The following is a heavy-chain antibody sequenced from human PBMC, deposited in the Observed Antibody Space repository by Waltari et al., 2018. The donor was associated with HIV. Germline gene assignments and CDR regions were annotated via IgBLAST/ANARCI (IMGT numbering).Heavy chain of an antibody. J-gene: IGHJ6*02. CDR2: IGSSSSYI. CDR3: ARVFEQLGSYYYYYYCMDV. Sequence: EVQLVESGGGLVKPGGSLRLPGAAAGFTCSRDSMYRVRQAPGKGLEWVSCIGSSSSYIYYADSVKGRFTISKDNAKNSLYLQMNSMRAEDTAVYYCARVFEQLGSYYYYYYCMDVWGQGTTVTVSS. V-gene: IGHV3-21*01. D-gene: IGHD6-13*01. CDR1: GFTCSRDS.